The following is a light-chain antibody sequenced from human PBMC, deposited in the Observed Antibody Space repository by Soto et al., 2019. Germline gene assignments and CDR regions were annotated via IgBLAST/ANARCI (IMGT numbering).Light chain of an antibody. Sequence: QSALTQPPSASGSPGQSVTISCTGTSRDVGGYNYVSWYQQHPGRAPKVMIYEVSKRPSGVPDRFSGSKSGNTASLTVSGLQAEDEADYYCTSYAGSNHLLFGGGTKVTVL. V-gene: IGLV2-8*01. CDR2: EVS. J-gene: IGLJ3*02. CDR1: SRDVGGYNY. CDR3: TSYAGSNHLL.